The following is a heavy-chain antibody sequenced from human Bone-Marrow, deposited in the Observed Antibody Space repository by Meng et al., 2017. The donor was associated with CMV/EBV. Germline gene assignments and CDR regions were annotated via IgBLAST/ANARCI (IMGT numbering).Heavy chain of an antibody. V-gene: IGHV2-5*01. CDR1: GFSLSSHAVG. CDR2: IYWNDHD. J-gene: IGHJ4*02. Sequence: SGPTLVKPTQTLTLTCTFSGFSLSSHAVGVGWIRQPPGKALEWLAHIYWNDHDRYNPSLTSRLTITKDTSKNKVVLIMTNVDPVDTAIYYCVHILGSYNSGYYDYWGQGTLVTASS. D-gene: IGHD3-10*01. CDR3: VHILGSYNSGYYDY.